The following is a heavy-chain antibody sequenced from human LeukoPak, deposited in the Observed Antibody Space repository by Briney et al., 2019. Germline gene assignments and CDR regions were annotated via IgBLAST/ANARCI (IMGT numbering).Heavy chain of an antibody. CDR1: GRSISSSSYY. CDR3: ARMDSSPLTMGIGY. J-gene: IGHJ4*02. D-gene: IGHD6-13*01. Sequence: SETLSLTCTVSGRSISSSSYYWGWLRQPPGKGLEWIGSIYYSGSTHYNPSLKSRVTISVDTSKNQFSLKLSSVTAADTAVYYCARMDSSPLTMGIGYWGQGTLVTVSS. V-gene: IGHV4-39*01. CDR2: IYYSGST.